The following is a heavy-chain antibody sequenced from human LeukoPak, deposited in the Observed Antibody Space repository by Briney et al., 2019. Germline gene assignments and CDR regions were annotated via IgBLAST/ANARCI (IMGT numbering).Heavy chain of an antibody. J-gene: IGHJ4*02. V-gene: IGHV1-2*02. CDR1: GYTFSGTGWY. CDR3: ARDGPAQMVDLDY. Sequence: ASVKVSCKASGYTFSGTGWYLYWLRQAPEQGRECMGWIHPNNGDTAYAQKFEGRVAMTRDTSISTAYMELRRLRPDDTAVYFCARDGPAQMVDLDYWGQGTLVTVSS. CDR2: IHPNNGDT. D-gene: IGHD3-10*01.